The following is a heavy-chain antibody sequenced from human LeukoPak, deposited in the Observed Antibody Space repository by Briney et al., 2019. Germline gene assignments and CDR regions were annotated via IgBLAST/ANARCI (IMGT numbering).Heavy chain of an antibody. V-gene: IGHV4-4*07. CDR3: ARYGSGEMHNDAFDI. Sequence: SETLSLTCTVSGGSISSYYWSWIRQPAGKGLEWIGRIYTSGSTNYNPSLKRRVMMSVDTSKNQFSLKLSSVTAADTAVYSCARYGSGEMHNDAFDIWGQRTMVTVSS. CDR2: IYTSGST. CDR1: GGSISSYY. D-gene: IGHD3-10*01. J-gene: IGHJ3*02.